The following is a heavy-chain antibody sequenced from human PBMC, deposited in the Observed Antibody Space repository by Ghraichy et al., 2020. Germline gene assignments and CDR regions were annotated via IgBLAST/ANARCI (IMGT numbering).Heavy chain of an antibody. J-gene: IGHJ4*02. CDR2: IYYTGTT. CDR1: GGSVSTNYYY. Sequence: SETLSLTCTVSGGSVSTNYYYWGWVRQPPGKGLEWIGSIYYTGTTSYNPSLKSRVTISLDTSKNQFSLKLRSVTASDTAIYYCARRGDYWGQGTLVTVSS. CDR3: ARRGDY. D-gene: IGHD3-16*01. V-gene: IGHV4-39*01.